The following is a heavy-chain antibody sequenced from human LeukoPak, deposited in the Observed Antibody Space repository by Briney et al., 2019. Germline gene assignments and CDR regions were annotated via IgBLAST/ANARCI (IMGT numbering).Heavy chain of an antibody. CDR2: INSNSGGT. CDR1: GYTFICHY. J-gene: IGHJ3*02. Sequence: ASVKVSFKASGYTFICHYMHWVRQAPGQGLEWMGWINSNSGGTKYAQKFQGSVIMTRDTSTSTAYMDLSRLKSDDTAVYYFARGRIHSWSDAFDIWGQGTTVTVSS. D-gene: IGHD5-18*01. V-gene: IGHV1-2*02. CDR3: ARGRIHSWSDAFDI.